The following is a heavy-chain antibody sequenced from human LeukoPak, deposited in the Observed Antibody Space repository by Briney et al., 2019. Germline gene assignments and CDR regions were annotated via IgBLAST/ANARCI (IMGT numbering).Heavy chain of an antibody. CDR2: VYYRGST. J-gene: IGHJ4*02. CDR1: GGSISSYF. V-gene: IGHV4-59*01. Sequence: PPETLSLTCTGSGGSISSYFWCWIRQPPGKGLGWIGYVYYRGSTKYNPSPKSRVTISVATTKHQFSLNLNSVTAADTAVYYCAREAYDSSERYFDYWGQGTLVTVSS. D-gene: IGHD3-22*01. CDR3: AREAYDSSERYFDY.